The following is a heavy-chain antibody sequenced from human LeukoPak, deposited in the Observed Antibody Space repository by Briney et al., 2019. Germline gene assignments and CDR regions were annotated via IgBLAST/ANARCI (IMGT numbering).Heavy chain of an antibody. CDR3: ARHIVVVPAAAGAGMDV. J-gene: IGHJ6*04. D-gene: IGHD2-2*01. CDR1: RYTFTTYG. V-gene: IGHV1-18*04. CDR2: ISAYNGNT. Sequence: ASVKVSCKASRYTFTTYGISWVRHAPGQRLEWMGWISAYNGNTNYAQKLQGRVTMTTDTSTSTAYMELRSLRSDDTAVYYCARHIVVVPAAAGAGMDVWGKGTTVTVSS.